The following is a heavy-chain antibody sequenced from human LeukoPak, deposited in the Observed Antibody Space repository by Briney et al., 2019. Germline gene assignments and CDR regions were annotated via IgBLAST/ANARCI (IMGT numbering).Heavy chain of an antibody. D-gene: IGHD3-10*01. CDR2: INPNSGGT. CDR1: GYTFTGYY. V-gene: IGHV1-2*02. CDR3: ARGPYHYYGSGSPQDDAFDI. J-gene: IGHJ3*02. Sequence: GASVKVSCKASGYTFTGYYMHWVRQAPGQGLEWMGWINPNSGGTNYAQKSQGRVTMTRDTSISTAYMELSRLGSDDTAVYYCARGPYHYYGSGSPQDDAFDIWGQGTMVTVSS.